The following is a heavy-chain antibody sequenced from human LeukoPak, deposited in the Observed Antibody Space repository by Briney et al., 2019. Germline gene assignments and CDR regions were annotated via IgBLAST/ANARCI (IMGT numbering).Heavy chain of an antibody. D-gene: IGHD4-23*01. Sequence: GGSLRLSCAASGFTFSSYSMNWVRQAPGKGLEWVSYISSSSTIYYADSVKGRFTISRDNAKNSLYLQMNSLRVEDTAVYYCARGRPHGNDYWGQGTLVTVSS. J-gene: IGHJ4*02. CDR2: ISSSSTI. V-gene: IGHV3-48*01. CDR3: ARGRPHGNDY. CDR1: GFTFSSYS.